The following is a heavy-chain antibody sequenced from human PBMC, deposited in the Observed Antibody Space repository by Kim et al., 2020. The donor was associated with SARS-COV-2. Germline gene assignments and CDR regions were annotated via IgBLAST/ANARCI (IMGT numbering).Heavy chain of an antibody. V-gene: IGHV1-18*01. Sequence: ASVKVSCKASGYTFTSYGISWVRQAPGQGLEWMGWISAYNGNTNYAQKLQGRVTMTTDTSTSTAYMELRSLRSDDTAVYYCARGRYYYDSSGYYYSWYFDLWGRGTLVTVSS. D-gene: IGHD3-22*01. CDR1: GYTFTSYG. CDR2: ISAYNGNT. J-gene: IGHJ2*01. CDR3: ARGRYYYDSSGYYYSWYFDL.